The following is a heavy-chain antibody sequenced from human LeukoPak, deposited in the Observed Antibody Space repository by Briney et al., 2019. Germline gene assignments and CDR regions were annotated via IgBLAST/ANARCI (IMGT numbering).Heavy chain of an antibody. Sequence: PSETLSLTCAVYGGSFSGYYWSWIRQPPGKGLEWIGEINHSGSTNYNPSLKSRVTISVDTSKNQFSLKLSSVTAADTALYYCARRYCSSTSCPTFDIWGQGTMVTVSS. CDR2: INHSGST. D-gene: IGHD2-2*01. CDR3: ARRYCSSTSCPTFDI. J-gene: IGHJ3*02. CDR1: GGSFSGYY. V-gene: IGHV4-34*01.